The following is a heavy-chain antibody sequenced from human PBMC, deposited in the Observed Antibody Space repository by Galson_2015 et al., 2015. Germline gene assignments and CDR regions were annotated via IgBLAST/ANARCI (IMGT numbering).Heavy chain of an antibody. J-gene: IGHJ4*02. Sequence: SLRLSCAASGFTFSNYAMSWVRQAPGKGLEWVSVISGSGGRTYSADSVKGRFTISRDKSKNTLYLQMNSLRAEDTAVYYCAKGQNYDGSGSYFDYWGQGTLVTVSS. D-gene: IGHD3-10*01. CDR1: GFTFSNYA. CDR2: ISGSGGRT. CDR3: AKGQNYDGSGSYFDY. V-gene: IGHV3-23*01.